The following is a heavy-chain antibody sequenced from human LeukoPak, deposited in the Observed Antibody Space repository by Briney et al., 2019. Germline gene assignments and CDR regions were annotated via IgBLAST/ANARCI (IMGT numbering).Heavy chain of an antibody. D-gene: IGHD3-10*01. J-gene: IGHJ5*02. CDR3: ARGYMGMVRGFGWFDP. Sequence: SETLSLTCTVSGDSISSSGYYWGWIRQPPGKGLEWIGSIYYRGSTYYNPSFKSRVTISVDTSKNQFSLKLSSVTAADTAVYYCARGYMGMVRGFGWFDPWGQGTLVTVSS. CDR2: IYYRGST. V-gene: IGHV4-39*07. CDR1: GDSISSSGYY.